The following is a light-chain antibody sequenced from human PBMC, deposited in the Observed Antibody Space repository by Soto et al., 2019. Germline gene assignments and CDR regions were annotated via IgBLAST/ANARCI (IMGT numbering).Light chain of an antibody. J-gene: IGKJ4*01. V-gene: IGKV3-15*01. CDR3: QQYNNRKLN. CDR1: QSVSSS. Sequence: EIVMTQSPATLSVSPGERATLSCRASQSVSSSLAWYQQKPGQAPRLLIYGASTRATGIPARFSGSGSGTEFTLIISSLQSEDFAGYYCQQYNNRKLNSGGGTKVDIK. CDR2: GAS.